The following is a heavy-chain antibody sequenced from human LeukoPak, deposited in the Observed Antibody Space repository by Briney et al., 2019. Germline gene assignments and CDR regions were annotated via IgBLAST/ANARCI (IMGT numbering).Heavy chain of an antibody. J-gene: IGHJ4*02. CDR3: SAGPHFDY. Sequence: PGGSLRLSCAASGFTFSNYAMSWVRQAPGKGLEWVSSISSSSSYIYYADSVEGRFTISRDNAKNSLYLQMNSLRDEDTAVYYCSAGPHFDYWGQGTLVTVSS. V-gene: IGHV3-21*01. CDR1: GFTFSNYA. CDR2: ISSSSSYI. D-gene: IGHD1-14*01.